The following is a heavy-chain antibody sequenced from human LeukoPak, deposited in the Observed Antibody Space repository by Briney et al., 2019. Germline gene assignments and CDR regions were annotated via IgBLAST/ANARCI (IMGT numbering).Heavy chain of an antibody. CDR2: IYHSGST. J-gene: IGHJ4*02. CDR1: GYSISSGYY. D-gene: IGHD4-17*01. CDR3: ARDMDGDYEQDY. V-gene: IGHV4-38-2*02. Sequence: SSETLSLTCAVSGYSISSGYYWGWIRQPPGKGLEWIGSIYHSGSTYYNPSLKSRVTMSVDTSKNQFSLKLSSVTAADTAVYYCARDMDGDYEQDYWGQGTLVTVSS.